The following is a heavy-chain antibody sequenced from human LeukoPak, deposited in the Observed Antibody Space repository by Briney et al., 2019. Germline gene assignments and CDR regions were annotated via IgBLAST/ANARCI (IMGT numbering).Heavy chain of an antibody. CDR2: ISSSGSTI. CDR3: ARGTYYYDSSGYYDY. D-gene: IGHD3-22*01. V-gene: IGHV3-11*04. CDR1: GFTFSDYY. J-gene: IGHJ4*02. Sequence: GGSLRLSCAASGFTFSDYYMSWIRQAPGKGLEWVSYISSSGSTIYYADSVKGRFTISRDNSKNTLYLQMNSLRAEDTAVYYCARGTYYYDSSGYYDYWGQGTLVTVSS.